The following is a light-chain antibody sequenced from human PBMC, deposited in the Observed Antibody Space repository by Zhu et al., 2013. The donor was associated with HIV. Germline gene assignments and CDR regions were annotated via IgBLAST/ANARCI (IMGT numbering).Light chain of an antibody. J-gene: IGKJ1*01. V-gene: IGKV1-17*02. CDR2: GAS. CDR3: LQNHTYPWT. CDR1: QDIQTD. Sequence: DIQMTQSPSSLSASVGDTVTVTCRANQDIQTDLAWYQRRPGKAPQRLIYGASTVQGGVSSVFSGSGSGTQFSLTITNLRPEDFATYFCLQNHTYPWTFGQAT.